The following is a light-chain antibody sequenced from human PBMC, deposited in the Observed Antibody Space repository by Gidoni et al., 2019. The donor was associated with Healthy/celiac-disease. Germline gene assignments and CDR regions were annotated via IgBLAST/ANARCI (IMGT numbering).Light chain of an antibody. V-gene: IGKV1-39*01. CDR2: AAC. CDR3: PQSYSTPLT. CDR1: QSISSY. Sequence: DGQMTQYPSSLSASVGDRVTITCRAMQSISSYLHWYQQKPGKAPKLLIYAACSLQSGVPSRFSGSGSGTDFTLPISSLQPEDFAPSSCPQSYSTPLTFGGGTKVPI. J-gene: IGKJ4*01.